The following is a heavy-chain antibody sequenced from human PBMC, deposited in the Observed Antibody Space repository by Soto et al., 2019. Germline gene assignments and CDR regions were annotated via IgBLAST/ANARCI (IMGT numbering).Heavy chain of an antibody. V-gene: IGHV3-66*01. D-gene: IGHD2-15*01. CDR1: GFTVSSNY. CDR2: IYSGGST. CDR3: ARDEGERYCSGGSCYTDY. J-gene: IGHJ4*02. Sequence: EVQLVESGGGLVQPGGSLRLSCAASGFTVSSNYMSWVRQAPGKGLEWVSVIYSGGSTYYADSVKGRFTISRDNSKNTLYLHMNSLRAEDTAVYYCARDEGERYCSGGSCYTDYWGQGTLVTVSS.